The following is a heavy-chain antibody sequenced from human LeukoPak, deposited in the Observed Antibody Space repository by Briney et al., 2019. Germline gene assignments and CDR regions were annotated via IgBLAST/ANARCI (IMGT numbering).Heavy chain of an antibody. D-gene: IGHD2-21*01. Sequence: ASVRVSCKASGYSFIGYFFHWVRQAPGQGLEWMGWIDSNSGETHYAQKFQGRFTMTKDTSIKTAYMELSSLRPDDTAIYYCARFWHCGVSTCWAVNGFDYWGQGTEVTVSP. CDR2: IDSNSGET. V-gene: IGHV1-2*02. CDR1: GYSFIGYF. CDR3: ARFWHCGVSTCWAVNGFDY. J-gene: IGHJ3*01.